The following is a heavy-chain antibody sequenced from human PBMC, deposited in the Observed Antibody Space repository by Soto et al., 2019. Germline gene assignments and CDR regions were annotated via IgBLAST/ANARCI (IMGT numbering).Heavy chain of an antibody. V-gene: IGHV1-69*01. Sequence: QVQLVQSGAEVKKPGSSVKVSCKASGGTFSSYAISWVRQAPGQGLEWMGGIIPIFGTANYAQKFQGRVTITADESTSTAYMELSSLRSEDTAVYYCARVVSDAAAGPPNPYYYYYYGMDVWGQGTTVTVSS. CDR3: ARVVSDAAAGPPNPYYYYYYGMDV. CDR1: GGTFSSYA. D-gene: IGHD6-13*01. CDR2: IIPIFGTA. J-gene: IGHJ6*02.